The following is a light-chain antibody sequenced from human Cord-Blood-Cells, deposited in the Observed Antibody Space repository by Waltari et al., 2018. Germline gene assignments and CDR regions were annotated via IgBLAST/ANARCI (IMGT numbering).Light chain of an antibody. V-gene: IGLV2-14*01. CDR3: SSYTSSSTLVV. Sequence: QSALTQPASVSGSPGQSITIPCTGTSSDVGGYNYVSCYQQHPGKAPKLMIYDVSNRPSGVSNRFSGSKSGNTASLTISGLQAEDEADYYCSSYTSSSTLVVFGTGTKVTVL. J-gene: IGLJ1*01. CDR2: DVS. CDR1: SSDVGGYNY.